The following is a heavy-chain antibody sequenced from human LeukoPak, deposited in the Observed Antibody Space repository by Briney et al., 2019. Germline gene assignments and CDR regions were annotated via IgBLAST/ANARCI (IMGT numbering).Heavy chain of an antibody. CDR1: GYTLTELS. CDR3: ATARITFGGVIVMPFDY. D-gene: IGHD3-16*02. J-gene: IGHJ4*02. CDR2: FDPEGGET. V-gene: IGHV1-24*01. Sequence: EASVKVSCKVSGYTLTELSMHWVRQAPGKGLEWMGGFDPEGGETIYAQKFQGRVTMTEDTSTDTAYMELSSLRSEDTAVYYCATARITFGGVIVMPFDYWGQGTLVTVSS.